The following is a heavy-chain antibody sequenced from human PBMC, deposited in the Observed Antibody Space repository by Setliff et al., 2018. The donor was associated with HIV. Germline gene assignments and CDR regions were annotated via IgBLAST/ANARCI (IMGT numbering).Heavy chain of an antibody. CDR3: ARHERSIFGGGSIFHN. V-gene: IGHV4-39*01. Sequence: PSETLSLTCTVSGGSISSSSYYWGWIRQPPGKGLEWIGSIYYSGSTYYNPSLKSRVTISVDTSKNQFSLKLSSVTAADTAVYYCARHERSIFGGGSIFHNWGQGTLVTVSS. CDR1: GGSISSSSYY. D-gene: IGHD3-3*01. J-gene: IGHJ4*02. CDR2: IYYSGST.